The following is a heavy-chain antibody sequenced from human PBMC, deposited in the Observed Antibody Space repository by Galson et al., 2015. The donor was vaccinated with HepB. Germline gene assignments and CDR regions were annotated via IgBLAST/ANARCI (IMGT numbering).Heavy chain of an antibody. V-gene: IGHV3-23*01. Sequence: SLRLSCAPSGFIFISYAMSWVRQVPGKGLEWISGISASGGNIYYADYVKGRFTISRDNSKNTLYLQMNRLSAEDTAVYYCVKDRSSGNHYGSLSYFDYWGQGALVTVSS. J-gene: IGHJ4*02. CDR1: GFIFISYA. CDR3: VKDRSSGNHYGSLSYFDY. D-gene: IGHD5-18*01. CDR2: ISASGGNI.